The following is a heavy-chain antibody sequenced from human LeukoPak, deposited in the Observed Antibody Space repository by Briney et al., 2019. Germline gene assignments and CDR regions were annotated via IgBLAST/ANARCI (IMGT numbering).Heavy chain of an antibody. CDR2: IYYSGST. D-gene: IGHD3-16*02. CDR1: GGSFSGYY. V-gene: IGHV4-59*01. J-gene: IGHJ5*02. Sequence: SETLSLTCAVYGGSFSGYYWSWIRQPPGKGLEWIGYIYYSGSTNYNPSLKSRVTISVDTSKNQFSLKLSSVTAADTAVYYCARTNYSFGGVIAKFDPWGQGTLVTVSS. CDR3: ARTNYSFGGVIAKFDP.